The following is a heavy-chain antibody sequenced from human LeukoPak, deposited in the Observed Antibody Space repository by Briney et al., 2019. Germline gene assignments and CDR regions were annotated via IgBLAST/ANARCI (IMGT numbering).Heavy chain of an antibody. Sequence: SGPTLVNPTQTLTLTCTFSGFSLSTSGMCVSWIRQPPGKALEWLARIDWDDDKYYSTSLKTRLTISKDTSKNQVVLTMTNMDPVDTATYYCARFRSIAADGTPPGFDYWGQGTLVTVSS. J-gene: IGHJ4*02. CDR1: GFSLSTSGMC. V-gene: IGHV2-70*11. D-gene: IGHD6-13*01. CDR2: IDWDDDK. CDR3: ARFRSIAADGTPPGFDY.